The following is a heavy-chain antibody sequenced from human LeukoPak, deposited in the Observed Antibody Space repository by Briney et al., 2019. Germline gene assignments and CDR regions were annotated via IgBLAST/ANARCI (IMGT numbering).Heavy chain of an antibody. Sequence: ASVKVSCKASGYTFTSYGISWVQQAPGQGLEWMGWISAYNGNTNYAQKLQGRVTMTTDTSTSTAYMELRSLRSDDTAVYYCARILYLHYYYGMDVWGQGTTVTVSS. CDR3: ARILYLHYYYGMDV. V-gene: IGHV1-18*01. J-gene: IGHJ6*02. CDR2: ISAYNGNT. D-gene: IGHD2-8*01. CDR1: GYTFTSYG.